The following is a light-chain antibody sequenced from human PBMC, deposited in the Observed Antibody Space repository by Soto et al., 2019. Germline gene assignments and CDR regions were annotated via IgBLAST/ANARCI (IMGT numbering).Light chain of an antibody. CDR3: RSYSSSSTLI. CDR2: EVT. Sequence: QSALTQPPSASGSPGQSVAVSCTGTSSDIGGHDSVSWYQQHPGKAPKLMIYEVTKRPSGVPDRFSGSKSGNTASLTVSGLQAEDETDYYCRSYSSSSTLIFGGGTKVTVL. J-gene: IGLJ2*01. CDR1: SSDIGGHDS. V-gene: IGLV2-8*01.